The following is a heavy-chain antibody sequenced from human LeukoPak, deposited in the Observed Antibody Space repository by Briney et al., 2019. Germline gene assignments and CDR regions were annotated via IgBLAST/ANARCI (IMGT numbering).Heavy chain of an antibody. D-gene: IGHD4-17*01. CDR3: TRVTDDYGDYRRLDI. J-gene: IGHJ3*02. CDR2: ISSSSSYI. CDR1: GFTFSIYS. V-gene: IGHV3-21*01. Sequence: GGSLRLSCAASGFTFSIYSMNWVRQAPGKGLEWVSSISSSSSYIYYADSVKGRFTISRDNAKNSLYLQMNSLRAEDTAVYYCTRVTDDYGDYRRLDIWGQGTMVTVSS.